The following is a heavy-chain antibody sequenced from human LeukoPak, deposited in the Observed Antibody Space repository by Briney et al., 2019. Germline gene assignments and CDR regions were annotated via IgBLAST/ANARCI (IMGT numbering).Heavy chain of an antibody. CDR1: GGSIRHYY. CDR2: IYTSGNT. CDR3: MRESYSCSYLFYY. D-gene: IGHD6-6*01. J-gene: IGHJ4*02. Sequence: SETLSLTCTVAGGSIRHYYRSLFRQPAGKGLEWIGRIYTSGNTNYNPSLKSRVTMSVDTSKNQFSLNLSSVTAADTAVYYCMRESYSCSYLFYYWGQGTLVTVSS. V-gene: IGHV4-4*07.